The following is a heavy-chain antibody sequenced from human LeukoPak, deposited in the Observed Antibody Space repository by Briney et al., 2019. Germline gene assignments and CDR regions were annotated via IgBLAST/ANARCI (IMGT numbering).Heavy chain of an antibody. D-gene: IGHD3-10*01. J-gene: IGHJ4*02. V-gene: IGHV1-2*07. CDR3: ARGTPYGSGSYYWS. Sequence: ASVNVSCKASGGTFSSYAISWVRQAPGRGREWMGWILPNSGGTKFAHKFQGRVTMTRDTSISTASMELSRLRSDDTAVYYCARGTPYGSGSYYWSWGQGTLVTVSS. CDR1: GGTFSSYA. CDR2: ILPNSGGT.